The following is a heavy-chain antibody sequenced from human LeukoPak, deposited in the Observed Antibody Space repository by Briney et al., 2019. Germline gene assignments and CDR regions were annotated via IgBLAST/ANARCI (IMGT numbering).Heavy chain of an antibody. CDR3: ARGGFLAYCSSTSCYAPFDY. CDR1: GGSVSSGGYY. Sequence: SETLSLTCTVSGGSVSSGGYYWSWIRQPPGKGLEWIGDIYYTGSTNYNPSLKSRVTISVDTSKSQFSLKLTSATAADTAVYYCARGGFLAYCSSTSCYAPFDYWGQGTLVTVSS. D-gene: IGHD2-2*01. CDR2: IYYTGST. J-gene: IGHJ4*02. V-gene: IGHV4-61*08.